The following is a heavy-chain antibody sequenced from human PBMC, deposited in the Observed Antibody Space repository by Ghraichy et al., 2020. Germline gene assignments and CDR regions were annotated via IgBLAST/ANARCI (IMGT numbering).Heavy chain of an antibody. D-gene: IGHD3-10*01. CDR1: GGSISSYY. J-gene: IGHJ5*02. Sequence: LSCTVSGGSISSYYWSWIRQPPGKGLEWIGYIYYSGGTNYNPSLKSRVTISVDTSKNQFSLKLSSVTAADTAVYYCARTSITMVRGVMPFPFDPWGQGTLVTVSS. V-gene: IGHV4-59*01. CDR3: ARTSITMVRGVMPFPFDP. CDR2: IYYSGGT.